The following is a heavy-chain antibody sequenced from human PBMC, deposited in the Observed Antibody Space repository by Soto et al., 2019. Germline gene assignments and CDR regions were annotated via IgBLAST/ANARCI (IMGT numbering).Heavy chain of an antibody. CDR3: ARDASRFGESPGSGMDV. J-gene: IGHJ6*02. CDR2: IYYSGST. D-gene: IGHD3-10*01. CDR1: GGSISSGDYY. Sequence: SETLSLTCTVSGGSISSGDYYWSWIRQPPGKGLEWIGYIYYSGSTYYNPSLKSRVTISVDTSKNQFSLKLSSVTAADTAVYYCARDASRFGESPGSGMDVWGQGTTVTVSS. V-gene: IGHV4-30-4*01.